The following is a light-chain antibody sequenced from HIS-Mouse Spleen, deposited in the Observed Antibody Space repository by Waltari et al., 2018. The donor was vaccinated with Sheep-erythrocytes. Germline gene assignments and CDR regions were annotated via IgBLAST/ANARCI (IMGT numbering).Light chain of an antibody. CDR2: DAS. Sequence: AIQLTQSPSSLSASVGDRVTITCRASQGISSALAWYQQKPGKAPKLLIYDASSLESGVPSRFSGRGSVTDFTLTISSLQPEDFATYYCQQFNNYPRTFGQGTKVEIK. CDR3: QQFNNYPRT. J-gene: IGKJ1*01. CDR1: QGISSA. V-gene: IGKV1D-13*01.